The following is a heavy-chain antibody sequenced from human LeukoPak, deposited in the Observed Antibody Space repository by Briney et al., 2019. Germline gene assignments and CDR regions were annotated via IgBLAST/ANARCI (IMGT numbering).Heavy chain of an antibody. CDR1: GGTFSSYA. D-gene: IGHD2-15*01. CDR3: AGVVAATNGWFDP. J-gene: IGHJ5*02. V-gene: IGHV1-69*04. Sequence: ASVKVSCKAPGGTFSSYAISWVRQAPGQGLEWMGRIIPILGIANYAQKFQGRVTITADKSTSTAYMELSSLRSEDTAVYCCAGVVAATNGWFDPWGQGTLVTVSS. CDR2: IIPILGIA.